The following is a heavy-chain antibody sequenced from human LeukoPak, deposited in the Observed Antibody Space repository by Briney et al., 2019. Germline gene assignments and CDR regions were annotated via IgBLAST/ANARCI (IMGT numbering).Heavy chain of an antibody. J-gene: IGHJ5*02. Sequence: PSETLSLTCTVSGGSISSYYWSWIRQPAGKGLEWIGRIYTSGSTNYNPSLKSRVTMSVDTSENQFSLKLSSVTAADTAVYYCASSHLPSGPFDPWGQGTLVTVSS. V-gene: IGHV4-4*07. CDR2: IYTSGST. CDR3: ASSHLPSGPFDP. D-gene: IGHD3-10*01. CDR1: GGSISSYY.